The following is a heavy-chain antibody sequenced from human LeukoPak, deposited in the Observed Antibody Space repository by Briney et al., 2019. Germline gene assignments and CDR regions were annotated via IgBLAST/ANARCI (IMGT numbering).Heavy chain of an antibody. D-gene: IGHD2-2*02. CDR2: IRYDGSNK. CDR3: ATPIVVVPAAKPRTAFDI. Sequence: GGSLRLSCAASGFTLSSYGMHWVRQAPGKGLEWVAFIRYDGSNKYYADSVKGRFTISRDNSKNTLYLQMNSLRAEDTAVYYCATPIVVVPAAKPRTAFDIWGQGTMVTVSS. J-gene: IGHJ3*02. CDR1: GFTLSSYG. V-gene: IGHV3-30*02.